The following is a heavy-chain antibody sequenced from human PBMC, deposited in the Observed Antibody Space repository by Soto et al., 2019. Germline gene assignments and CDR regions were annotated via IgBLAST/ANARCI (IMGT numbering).Heavy chain of an antibody. CDR1: GFTFSSYA. Sequence: QVQLVESGGGVVQPGRSLRLSCAASGFTFSSYAMQWVRQAPGKGLEWVAVISYDGSNKYYADSVKGRFTISRDNSKNTLYLQMNSLRAEDTAVYYCARASNGWYYDYWGQGNLVTVSS. V-gene: IGHV3-30-3*01. CDR3: ARASNGWYYDY. CDR2: ISYDGSNK. D-gene: IGHD6-19*01. J-gene: IGHJ4*02.